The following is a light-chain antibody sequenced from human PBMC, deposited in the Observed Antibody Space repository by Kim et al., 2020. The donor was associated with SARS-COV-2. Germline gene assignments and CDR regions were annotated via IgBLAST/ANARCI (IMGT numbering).Light chain of an antibody. V-gene: IGKV3-20*01. CDR1: SSAS. CDR3: HQYGNSPCT. CDR2: GAS. J-gene: IGKJ2*02. Sequence: SSASLAWYQQKPGQAPRLLISGASSRATGIPDRFSGSGSGTDFTLTINRLEPEDSAVYYCHQYGNSPCTFGQGTKLEI.